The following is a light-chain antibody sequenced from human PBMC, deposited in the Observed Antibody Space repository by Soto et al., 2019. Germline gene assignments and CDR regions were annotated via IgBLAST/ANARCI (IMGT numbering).Light chain of an antibody. CDR1: SSDVGTYNY. CDR3: TSSTRDTDLV. Sequence: QSVLAQPASVSGSPGQSITISCTGTSSDVGTYNYVSWYQHHPGKAPKLIIYEVSNRPSGASNRFSGSKSGSTASLTISGLQAEDEADYQCTSSTRDTDLVFVNGTKVTVL. CDR2: EVS. V-gene: IGLV2-14*01. J-gene: IGLJ1*01.